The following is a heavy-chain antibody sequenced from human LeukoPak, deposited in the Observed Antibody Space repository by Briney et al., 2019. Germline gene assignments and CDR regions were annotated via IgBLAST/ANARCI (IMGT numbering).Heavy chain of an antibody. Sequence: PSETLSLTCTVSGSSFTSNNYYWGWIRQPLGKGLEWIGSIYYSGSTYYNPSLKSRVTISVDTSKNQFSLKLSSVTAADTAVYYCARDLARDGYNRGASTFDYWGQGTLVTVSS. J-gene: IGHJ4*02. CDR2: IYYSGST. D-gene: IGHD5-24*01. CDR3: ARDLARDGYNRGASTFDY. CDR1: GSSFTSNNYY. V-gene: IGHV4-39*07.